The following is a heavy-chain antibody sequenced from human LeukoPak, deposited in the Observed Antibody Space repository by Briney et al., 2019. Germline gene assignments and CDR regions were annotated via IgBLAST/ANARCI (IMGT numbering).Heavy chain of an antibody. Sequence: GGSLRLSCAASGFTFSDYYMSWIRQAPGKGLEWVSYISGSGSTIYYADSVKGRFTISRDNAKNSLYLQMSSLRAEDTAVYYCARLDFWSGYYRFDYWGQGTLVTVSS. J-gene: IGHJ4*02. CDR1: GFTFSDYY. V-gene: IGHV3-11*01. CDR3: ARLDFWSGYYRFDY. D-gene: IGHD3-3*01. CDR2: ISGSGSTI.